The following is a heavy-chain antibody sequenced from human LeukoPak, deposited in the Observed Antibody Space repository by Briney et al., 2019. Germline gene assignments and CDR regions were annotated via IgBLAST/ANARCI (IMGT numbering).Heavy chain of an antibody. J-gene: IGHJ4*02. D-gene: IGHD2-2*01. V-gene: IGHV1-2*02. CDR2: INPNSGGT. Sequence: ASVKVSCKASGYTFTGYYMHLVRQAPGQGLEWMGWINPNSGGTNYAQKFQGRVTMTRDTSISTAYMELSRLRSDDTAVYYCARDTWRCSSTSGNPIDYWGQGTLVTASS. CDR3: ARDTWRCSSTSGNPIDY. CDR1: GYTFTGYY.